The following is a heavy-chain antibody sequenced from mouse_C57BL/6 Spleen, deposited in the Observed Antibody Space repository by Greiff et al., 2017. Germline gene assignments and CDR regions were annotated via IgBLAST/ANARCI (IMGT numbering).Heavy chain of an antibody. CDR3: ARRGYGDDGGGFAY. J-gene: IGHJ3*01. V-gene: IGHV1-85*01. CDR2: IYPRDGST. CDR1: GYTFTSYD. D-gene: IGHD2-2*01. Sequence: VKLMQSGPELVKPGASVKLSCKASGYTFTSYDINWVKQRPGQGLEWIGRIYPRDGSTKYDAKFKGKATLTVDTSSRTAYMELHSLTSEDTAVYSCARRGYGDDGGGFAYWGQGTLVTVSA.